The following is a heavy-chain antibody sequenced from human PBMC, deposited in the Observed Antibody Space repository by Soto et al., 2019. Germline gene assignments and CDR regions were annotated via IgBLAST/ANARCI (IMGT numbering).Heavy chain of an antibody. CDR2: ISSSGSLI. J-gene: IGHJ6*02. Sequence: GGSLRLSCEASGFRFSSYEMNWVRQAPGKGLGWLAYISSSGSLIYYADSVRGRFTISRDNAKNSLYLQMLSLRAEDTAVYYCAGGGYRCDTGGLDFWGQGTMVTVSS. V-gene: IGHV3-48*03. D-gene: IGHD5-12*01. CDR3: AGGGYRCDTGGLDF. CDR1: GFRFSSYE.